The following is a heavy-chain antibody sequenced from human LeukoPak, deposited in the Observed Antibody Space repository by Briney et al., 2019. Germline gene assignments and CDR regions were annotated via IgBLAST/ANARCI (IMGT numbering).Heavy chain of an antibody. V-gene: IGHV3-9*01. D-gene: IGHD1-26*01. CDR3: APIVGALG. CDR1: GFTFSSYW. J-gene: IGHJ4*02. CDR2: ISWNSGSI. Sequence: GGSLRLSCAASGFTFSSYWMSWVRQAPGKGLEWVSGISWNSGSIGYADSVKGRFTISRDNAKNSLYLQMNSRRAEDTALYYCAPIVGALGWGQGTLVTVSS.